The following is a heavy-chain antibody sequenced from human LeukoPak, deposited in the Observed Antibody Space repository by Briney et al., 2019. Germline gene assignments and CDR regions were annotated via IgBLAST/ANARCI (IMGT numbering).Heavy chain of an antibody. CDR1: GFTFSSYP. D-gene: IGHD3-3*01. CDR2: ISGSGAST. J-gene: IGHJ5*02. V-gene: IGHV3-23*01. CDR3: ANDRQERFFDHRWWFDP. Sequence: GGSLRLSCATSGFTFSSYPMSWDRQAPGTGLEWVSAISGSGASTYYADSVKGRFTISRDNSKNALYLQMNSLRAEHTALYYCANDRQERFFDHRWWFDPWGQGTLVTVSS.